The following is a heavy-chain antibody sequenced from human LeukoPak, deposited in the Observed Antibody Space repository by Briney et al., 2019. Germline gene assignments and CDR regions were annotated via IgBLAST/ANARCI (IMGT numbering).Heavy chain of an antibody. CDR3: AKSETKYYGSGGGY. CDR2: ISWNSGSI. V-gene: IGHV3-9*01. D-gene: IGHD3-10*01. CDR1: GFPLSSYG. J-gene: IGHJ4*02. Sequence: GGSLRLSCAASGFPLSSYGMHWVRQAPGKGLEWVSGISWNSGSIGYADSVKGRFTISRDNAKNSLYLQMNSLRAEDTALYYCAKSETKYYGSGGGYWGQGTLVTVSS.